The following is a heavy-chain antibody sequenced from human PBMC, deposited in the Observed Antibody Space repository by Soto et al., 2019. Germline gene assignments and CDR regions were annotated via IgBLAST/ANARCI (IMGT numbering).Heavy chain of an antibody. D-gene: IGHD6-13*01. Sequence: SETLSLTCTVSGGSISSYYWSWIRQPPGKGLEWIGDINYSGSTNYNPSLKSRVTISVDTSKNQFSLKLSSVTAADTAVYYCARADSSSWQDWGQGTLVTVSS. J-gene: IGHJ4*02. CDR3: ARADSSSWQD. CDR1: GGSISSYY. V-gene: IGHV4-59*01. CDR2: INYSGST.